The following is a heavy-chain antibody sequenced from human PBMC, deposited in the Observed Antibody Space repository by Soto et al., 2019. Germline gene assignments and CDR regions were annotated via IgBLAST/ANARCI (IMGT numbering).Heavy chain of an antibody. Sequence: SETLSLTFTVSGGSISSYYWSWIRQPPGKGLEWIGYIYYSGSTNYNPSLKSRVTISVDTSKNQFSLKLSSVTAADTAVYYCASSSGYSESHYFDYWGQGTLVTVSS. D-gene: IGHD3-3*01. CDR2: IYYSGST. V-gene: IGHV4-59*08. CDR1: GGSISSYY. CDR3: ASSSGYSESHYFDY. J-gene: IGHJ4*02.